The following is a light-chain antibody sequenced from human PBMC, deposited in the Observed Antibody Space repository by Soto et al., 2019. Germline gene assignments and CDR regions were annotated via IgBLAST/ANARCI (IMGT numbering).Light chain of an antibody. CDR1: QSVGSK. Sequence: EIVMTQSPDTLSMSPGERATLSCRASQSVGSKLVWYQQKPGQAPRLLIYGASTRATEIPARFSGSGSGTEFTLTISSLQSEDFAVYFCQQYNDWPPMYAFGQGTKLEIK. CDR2: GAS. CDR3: QQYNDWPPMYA. J-gene: IGKJ2*01. V-gene: IGKV3-15*01.